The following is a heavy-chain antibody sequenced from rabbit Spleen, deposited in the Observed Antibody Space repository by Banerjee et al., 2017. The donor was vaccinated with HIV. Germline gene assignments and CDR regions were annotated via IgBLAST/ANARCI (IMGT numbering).Heavy chain of an antibody. CDR3: ARDTSSSFSSYGMDL. CDR1: GFSFSSSYY. D-gene: IGHD1-1*01. J-gene: IGHJ6*01. Sequence: QSLEESGGDLVKPGASLTLTCTASGFSFSSSYYMCWVRQAPGKGLEWIACIDIGSSGFTYFATWAKGRFTCSKTSSTTVTLQMTRLTAADTATYFCARDTSSSFSSYGMDLWGQGTLVTVS. V-gene: IGHV1S40*01. CDR2: IDIGSSGFT.